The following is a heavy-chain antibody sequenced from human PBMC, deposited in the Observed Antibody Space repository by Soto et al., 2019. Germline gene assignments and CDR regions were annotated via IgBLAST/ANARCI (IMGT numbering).Heavy chain of an antibody. CDR2: IWSDGSNK. V-gene: IGHV3-33*01. CDR1: GFTFSSHG. J-gene: IGHJ6*02. D-gene: IGHD6-19*01. Sequence: GGSLRLSCTASGFTFSSHGMHWVRQVPGKGLEWVAVIWSDGSNKYYADSVKGRFTISRDNSKNTLYLQMNSLRAEDRGVYYCARRAIGVYGMDVWGQGTTVTVSS. CDR3: ARRAIGVYGMDV.